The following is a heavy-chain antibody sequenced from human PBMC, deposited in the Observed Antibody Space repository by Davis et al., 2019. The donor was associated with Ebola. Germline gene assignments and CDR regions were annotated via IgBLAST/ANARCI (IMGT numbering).Heavy chain of an antibody. J-gene: IGHJ4*02. CDR2: IRQDGGET. D-gene: IGHD2-2*01. CDR1: GFSFDNSW. CDR3: ARDAVPAAQDY. V-gene: IGHV3-7*03. Sequence: PGGSLRLSCVVSGFSFDNSWMTWVRQAPGKGLEWVANIRQDGGETYYADSVKGRFAISRDNAKNSLYLQMNSLRAEDTAIYYCARDAVPAAQDYWGQGTLVTVSS.